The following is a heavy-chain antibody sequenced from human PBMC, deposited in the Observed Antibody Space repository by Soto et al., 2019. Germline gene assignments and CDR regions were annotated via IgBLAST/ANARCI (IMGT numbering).Heavy chain of an antibody. CDR2: ISYDGSNK. J-gene: IGHJ4*02. Sequence: QPGGSLRLSCAASGFTFSSYWMSWVRQAAGKGLEWVAVISYDGSNKYYADSVKGRFTISRDNSKNTLYLQMNSLRAEDTAVYYCARGTRANTYYDFWSGSPQGDYFDYWGQGTLVTVSS. CDR1: GFTFSSYW. CDR3: ARGTRANTYYDFWSGSPQGDYFDY. D-gene: IGHD3-3*01. V-gene: IGHV3-30-3*01.